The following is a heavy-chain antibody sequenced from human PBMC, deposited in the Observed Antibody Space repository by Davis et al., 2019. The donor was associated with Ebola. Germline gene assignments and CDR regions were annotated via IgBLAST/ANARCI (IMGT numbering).Heavy chain of an antibody. Sequence: GESLKISCAASGFTFSSYWMSWVRQAPGKGLEWVANIKQDGSEKYYVDSVKGRFTISRDNAKNSLYLQMNSLRAEDTAVYYCATDGGGDYWGQGTLVTVSS. D-gene: IGHD3-10*01. V-gene: IGHV3-7*01. CDR3: ATDGGGDY. J-gene: IGHJ4*02. CDR2: IKQDGSEK. CDR1: GFTFSSYW.